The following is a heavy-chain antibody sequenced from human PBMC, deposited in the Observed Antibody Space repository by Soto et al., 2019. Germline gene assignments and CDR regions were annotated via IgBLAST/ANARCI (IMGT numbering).Heavy chain of an antibody. CDR3: ARVNQYSSGWLNWFDP. Sequence: SETLSLTCTGSGGSISSYYWSWIRQPPGKGLEWIGYIYYSGSTNYNPSLKSRVTISVDTSKNQFSLKLSSVTAADTAVYYCARVNQYSSGWLNWFDPWGQGTLVTVS. CDR2: IYYSGST. D-gene: IGHD6-13*01. V-gene: IGHV4-59*01. CDR1: GGSISSYY. J-gene: IGHJ5*02.